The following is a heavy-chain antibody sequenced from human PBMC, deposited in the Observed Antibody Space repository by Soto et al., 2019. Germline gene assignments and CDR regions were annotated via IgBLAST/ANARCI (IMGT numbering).Heavy chain of an antibody. CDR3: ARHVSGIRFLEWLPYYMDV. J-gene: IGHJ6*03. D-gene: IGHD3-3*01. Sequence: SETLSLTCTVSGGSISSYYWSWIRQPPGKGLEWIGYIYYSGSTNYNPSLKSRVTISVNTSKNQFSLRLSSVTAADTAVYYCARHVSGIRFLEWLPYYMDVWGKGTTVTVSS. CDR2: IYYSGST. V-gene: IGHV4-59*08. CDR1: GGSISSYY.